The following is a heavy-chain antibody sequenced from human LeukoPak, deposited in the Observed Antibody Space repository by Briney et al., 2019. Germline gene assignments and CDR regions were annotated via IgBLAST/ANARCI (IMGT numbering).Heavy chain of an antibody. J-gene: IGHJ4*02. V-gene: IGHV3-23*01. Sequence: PGGSLRLSCAASGFTFSSYAMSWVRQAPGKGLEWVSGISGSGGSTYYADSVKGRVTISRDKCKKTLYVRMNSVRIETKAMSYFAKQLAAPGFDFWGQGTLVTVSS. CDR2: ISGSGGST. CDR3: AKQLAAPGFDF. CDR1: GFTFSSYA. D-gene: IGHD6-13*01.